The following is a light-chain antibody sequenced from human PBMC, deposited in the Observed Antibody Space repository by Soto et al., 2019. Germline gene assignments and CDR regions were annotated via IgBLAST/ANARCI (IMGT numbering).Light chain of an antibody. J-gene: IGKJ1*01. CDR1: QGMSSY. CDR3: QQLNSYPRT. CDR2: AAS. Sequence: DIPLTQSPSFLSASVGDRVTITCRASQGMSSYLAWYQQKPGKAPKLLIYAASTLQSGVPSRFSGSGSGTEFTLTISSLQHEDFATYYCQQLNSYPRTFGQGTKVEIK. V-gene: IGKV1-9*01.